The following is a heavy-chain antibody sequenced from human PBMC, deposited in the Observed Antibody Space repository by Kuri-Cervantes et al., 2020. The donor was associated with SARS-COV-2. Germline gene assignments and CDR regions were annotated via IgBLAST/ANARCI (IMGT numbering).Heavy chain of an antibody. D-gene: IGHD3-3*02. J-gene: IGHJ6*03. V-gene: IGHV1-69*13. CDR1: GGTFSSYA. Sequence: SVKVSCKASGGTFSSYAISWLRQAPGQGLEWMGGIIPVLGTENYAPKFQGRVTITADESTSTAYMELSSLRSEDTAVYYCARGRTDENYQHYYYLDVWGTGTTVTVSS. CDR3: ARGRTDENYQHYYYLDV. CDR2: IIPVLGTE.